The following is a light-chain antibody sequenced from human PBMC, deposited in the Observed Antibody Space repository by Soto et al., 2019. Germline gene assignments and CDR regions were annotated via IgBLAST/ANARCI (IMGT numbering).Light chain of an antibody. V-gene: IGKV1-17*01. CDR3: LQHSSYPWT. CDR1: QGISND. J-gene: IGKJ1*01. Sequence: DIQMTQSPSSLSASVGDRVTITCRASQGISNDLGWYQQKPGKAPKRVIYAACSLQSGVPSRFSSSGSGTEFTLTISSLQPEDFATYYCLQHSSYPWTFGQGTKVEIK. CDR2: AAC.